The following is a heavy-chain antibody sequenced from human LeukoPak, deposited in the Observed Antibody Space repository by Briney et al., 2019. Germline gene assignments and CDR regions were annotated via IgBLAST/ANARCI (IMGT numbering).Heavy chain of an antibody. Sequence: GGSLRLSCAASGFTFSSYSMNWVRQAPGKGLEWVSYISSSNSTIYYADSVKGRFTISRDNAKNSLYLQMNSLRAEDTAVYYCARDARYYYYYGMDVWGQGTTVTVSS. CDR2: ISSSNSTI. V-gene: IGHV3-48*01. D-gene: IGHD6-6*01. J-gene: IGHJ6*02. CDR1: GFTFSSYS. CDR3: ARDARYYYYYGMDV.